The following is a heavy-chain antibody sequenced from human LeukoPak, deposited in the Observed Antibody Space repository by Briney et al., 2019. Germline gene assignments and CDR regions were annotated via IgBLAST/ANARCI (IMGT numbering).Heavy chain of an antibody. CDR1: GFTFSSYA. Sequence: GGSLRLSCAASGFTFSSYAMSWVRQAPGKGLEWVSAISGSGGSTYYADSVKVRFTISRDNSKNTLYLQMNSLRAEDTAVYYCAKDPRIVVVPAAGDGYFDYWGQGTLVTVSS. CDR3: AKDPRIVVVPAAGDGYFDY. J-gene: IGHJ4*02. CDR2: ISGSGGST. D-gene: IGHD2-2*01. V-gene: IGHV3-23*01.